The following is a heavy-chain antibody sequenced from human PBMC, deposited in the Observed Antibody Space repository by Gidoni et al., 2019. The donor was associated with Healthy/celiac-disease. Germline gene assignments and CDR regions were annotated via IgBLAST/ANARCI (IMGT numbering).Heavy chain of an antibody. V-gene: IGHV3-21*01. D-gene: IGHD4-17*01. J-gene: IGHJ6*02. CDR3: ARVGHDYGDYERGMDV. CDR2: ISSSRSYI. CDR1: GFTFISYS. Sequence: EVQLVESGGGLVKPGGSLRLSCAASGFTFISYSMNWVRQAPGKGLEWVSSISSSRSYIYYADSLKGRFTISRDNAKNSLYLEMNSLRAEDTAVYYCARVGHDYGDYERGMDVWGQGTTVTVSS.